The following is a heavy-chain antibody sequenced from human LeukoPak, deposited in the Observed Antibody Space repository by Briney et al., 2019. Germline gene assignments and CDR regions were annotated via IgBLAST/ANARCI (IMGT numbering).Heavy chain of an antibody. CDR2: IISTTYGGTA. J-gene: IGHJ4*02. CDR1: GFTFGDYA. V-gene: IGHV3-49*03. CDR3: TRDLRAGNRGY. D-gene: IGHD6-19*01. Sequence: QPGRSLRLSCTASGFTFGDYAVSWFRQAPGKGLEWVGTIISTTYGGTAEYAASVKGRFTISREDSKSIAYLQMNSLKTEDTAVYYCTRDLRAGNRGYWGQGTLVTVSS.